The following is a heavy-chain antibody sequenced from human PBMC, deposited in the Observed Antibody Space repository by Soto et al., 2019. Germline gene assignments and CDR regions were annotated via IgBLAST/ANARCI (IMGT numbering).Heavy chain of an antibody. CDR3: ARGAAATIWAPGRYYFDY. CDR1: GFTFNSYS. Sequence: GGSLRLSCAASGFTFNSYSMNWVRQAPGKGLEWVSYISSSSTTIYYADSVKGRFTISRDNAKNSLYLQMNSLRVEDTAVYFCARGAAATIWAPGRYYFDYWGQGTLVTVSS. V-gene: IGHV3-48*01. J-gene: IGHJ4*02. CDR2: ISSSSTTI. D-gene: IGHD6-13*01.